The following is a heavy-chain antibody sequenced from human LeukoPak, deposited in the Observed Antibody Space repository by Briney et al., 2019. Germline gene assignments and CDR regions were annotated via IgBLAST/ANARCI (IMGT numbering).Heavy chain of an antibody. D-gene: IGHD6-13*01. Sequence: SETLSLTCAVYGGSFSGYYWSWIRQPPGKGLEWIGEINHSGSTNYNPSLKSRVTISVDTSKNQFSLKLSSVTAADTAVYYCARSNDNSWYFDYWGQGTLVTVSS. V-gene: IGHV4-34*01. CDR1: GGSFSGYY. CDR3: ARSNDNSWYFDY. CDR2: INHSGST. J-gene: IGHJ4*02.